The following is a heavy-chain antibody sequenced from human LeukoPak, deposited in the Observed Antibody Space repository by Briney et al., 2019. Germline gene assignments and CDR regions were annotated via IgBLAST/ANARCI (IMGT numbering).Heavy chain of an antibody. D-gene: IGHD3-22*01. CDR1: GFTFSSYA. J-gene: IGHJ4*02. CDR2: ISGSGGST. Sequence: GGSLRLSCAASGFTFSSYAMSWVRQAPGKGLEWVSAISGSGGSTYYADSVKGRFTISRDNSKNTLYLQMNSLRAEDTAVYYCAKVGDSSGYNPTFDYWGQGTLVTVSS. CDR3: AKVGDSSGYNPTFDY. V-gene: IGHV3-23*01.